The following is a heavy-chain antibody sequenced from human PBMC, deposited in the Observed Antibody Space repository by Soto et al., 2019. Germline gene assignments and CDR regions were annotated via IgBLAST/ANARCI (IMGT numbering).Heavy chain of an antibody. V-gene: IGHV3-30*18. Sequence: QVQLVESGGGVVQPGRSLRLSCAASGFTFSSYGMHWVRQAPGKGLEWVAVISYDGSNNYYADSVKGRFTISRDNSKNTLYLQMNSLRAEDTAVYYCAKCRYYDSSGYYTYYYYGMDVWGQGTTVTVSS. D-gene: IGHD3-22*01. J-gene: IGHJ6*02. CDR3: AKCRYYDSSGYYTYYYYGMDV. CDR1: GFTFSSYG. CDR2: ISYDGSNN.